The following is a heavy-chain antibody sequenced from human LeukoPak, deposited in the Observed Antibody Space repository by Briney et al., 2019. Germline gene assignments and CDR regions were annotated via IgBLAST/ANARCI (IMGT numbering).Heavy chain of an antibody. V-gene: IGHV4-59*01. CDR2: IYYNGIS. CDR3: ARAQIQHYDFWSGYSTYYFDY. D-gene: IGHD3-3*01. CDR1: GGSISGYY. J-gene: IGHJ4*02. Sequence: SETLSLTCTVSGGSISGYYWSWIRQPPGKGLEWIAYIYYNGISNYNPSLKSRVTISVDTSKNQFSLKLSSVTAADTAVYYCARAQIQHYDFWSGYSTYYFDYWGQGTLVTVSS.